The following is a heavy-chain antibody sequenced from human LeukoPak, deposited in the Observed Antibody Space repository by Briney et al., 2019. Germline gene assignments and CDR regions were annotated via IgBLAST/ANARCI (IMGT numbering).Heavy chain of an antibody. Sequence: PGGSLRLSCAASGFTFSSYSMHWVRQAPGKGLEWVSSISSSSSYIYYADSVKGRFTISRDNAKNSLYLQMNSLRAEDTAVYYCARARGIVGAEYGYWGQGTLVTVSS. CDR2: ISSSSSYI. CDR1: GFTFSSYS. D-gene: IGHD1-26*01. J-gene: IGHJ4*02. V-gene: IGHV3-21*01. CDR3: ARARGIVGAEYGY.